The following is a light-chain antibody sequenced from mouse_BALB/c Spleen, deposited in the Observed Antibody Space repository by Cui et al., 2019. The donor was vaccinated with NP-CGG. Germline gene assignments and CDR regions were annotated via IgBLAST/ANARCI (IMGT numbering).Light chain of an antibody. J-gene: IGLJ1*01. Sequence: QAVVTQASPLTTSPGETVTLTCRSSNGAVTTSNYANWVQEKPDHLFTGLIGGTNNRAPGVPARFSGSLIGDKAALTITGAQTEDEAIYFCALWYSNHWVFGGGTKLTVL. CDR3: ALWYSNHWV. CDR2: GTN. V-gene: IGLV1*01. CDR1: NGAVTTSNY.